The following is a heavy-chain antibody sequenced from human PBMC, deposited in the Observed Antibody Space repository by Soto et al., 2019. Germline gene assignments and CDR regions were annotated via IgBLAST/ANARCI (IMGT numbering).Heavy chain of an antibody. CDR3: ALSIFGVVNLPGY. Sequence: GGSLRLSCAASGFTVSSNYMSWVRQAPGKGLEWVSVIYSGGSTYYADSVKGRFTISRDNSKNTLYLQMNSLRAEDTAVYYCALSIFGVVNLPGYWGQGTLVTVSS. CDR2: IYSGGST. J-gene: IGHJ4*02. CDR1: GFTVSSNY. D-gene: IGHD3-3*01. V-gene: IGHV3-66*01.